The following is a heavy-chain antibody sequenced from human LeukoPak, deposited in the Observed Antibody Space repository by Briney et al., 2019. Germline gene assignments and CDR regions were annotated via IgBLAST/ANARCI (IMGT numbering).Heavy chain of an antibody. CDR3: VRSDWFDN. Sequence: GGSLTFSCAASGFFFSNYGMHWVRQAPGKGLVWVSRVNSDGRFTKYADSVKGRFTISRDNAKNTLYLQMNSLRAEDTAMYYCVRSDWFDNWGQGTLVTVSS. CDR1: GFFFSNYG. V-gene: IGHV3-74*03. CDR2: VNSDGRFT. J-gene: IGHJ5*02.